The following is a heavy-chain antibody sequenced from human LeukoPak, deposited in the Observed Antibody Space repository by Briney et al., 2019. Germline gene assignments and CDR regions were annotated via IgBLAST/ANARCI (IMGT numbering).Heavy chain of an antibody. V-gene: IGHV3-53*01. CDR2: IYSGGST. D-gene: IGHD4-17*01. CDR3: VRGDYGDYTLFDY. Sequence: PGGSLRLSCAASGFTVSSNYMSWVLQAPGKGREWVSVIYSGGSTYYADSVKGRFTISRDNSKNTLYLQMNSLRAEDTAVYYCVRGDYGDYTLFDYWGQGTLVTVSS. J-gene: IGHJ4*02. CDR1: GFTVSSNY.